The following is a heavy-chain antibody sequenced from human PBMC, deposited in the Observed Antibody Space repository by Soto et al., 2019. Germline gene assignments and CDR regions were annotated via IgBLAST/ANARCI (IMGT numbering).Heavy chain of an antibody. V-gene: IGHV3-7*01. Sequence: EVQLVESGGGWVQPGGSLRLSCAASGFTFSSYWMNWVRQAPGKGLEWVATIKQDGSEKYSVDSVKGRFTISRDSAKNSLYLQMNSLRAEDTAVYYCARIRMVYGQNYYYYMDVWGKGTTVTVSS. J-gene: IGHJ6*03. CDR3: ARIRMVYGQNYYYYMDV. CDR1: GFTFSSYW. D-gene: IGHD2-8*01. CDR2: IKQDGSEK.